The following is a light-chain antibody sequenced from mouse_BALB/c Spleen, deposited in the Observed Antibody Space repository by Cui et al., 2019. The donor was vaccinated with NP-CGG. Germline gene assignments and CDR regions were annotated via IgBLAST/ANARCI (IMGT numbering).Light chain of an antibody. CDR3: ALWYSNHWV. Sequence: AFVTQESARTASPGETVTLTCRSSTGAVTTSNYANWVQEKPDHLFTGLIGGTNNRAPGVPARFSGSLIGDKAAFTITGAQTEDEAIYFCALWYSNHWVFGGGTKLTVL. J-gene: IGLJ1*01. CDR2: GTN. V-gene: IGLV1*01. CDR1: TGAVTTSNY.